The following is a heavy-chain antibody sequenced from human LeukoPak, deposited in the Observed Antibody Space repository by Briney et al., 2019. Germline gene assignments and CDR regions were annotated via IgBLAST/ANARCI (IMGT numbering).Heavy chain of an antibody. D-gene: IGHD1-26*01. Sequence: SETLSLTCSVSGGSITNHDRAWIRQAPGKGLEWIGYLSGIGSRSTHYSPSLESRVTISVDTSKNQFSLNLNSVIAADTAVYYCAAGPWELDYWGQGILVTVSS. J-gene: IGHJ4*02. CDR1: GGSITNHD. CDR2: LSGIGSRST. CDR3: AAGPWELDY. V-gene: IGHV4-59*08.